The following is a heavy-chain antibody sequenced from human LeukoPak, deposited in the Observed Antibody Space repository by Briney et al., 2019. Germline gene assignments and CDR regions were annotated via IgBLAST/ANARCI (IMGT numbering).Heavy chain of an antibody. J-gene: IGHJ4*02. D-gene: IGHD6-13*01. CDR1: GFTFSSYA. CDR2: ISRSGSTK. V-gene: IGHV3-48*01. CDR3: AKDPRRYSRTGGYFDY. Sequence: GGTLRLSCVASGFTFSSYAMNWVRQAPGKGLEWVSSISRSGSTKYYADSVKGRFTISRDNSKNTLYLQMISLRTEDTAVYYCAKDPRRYSRTGGYFDYWGQGTLVTVSS.